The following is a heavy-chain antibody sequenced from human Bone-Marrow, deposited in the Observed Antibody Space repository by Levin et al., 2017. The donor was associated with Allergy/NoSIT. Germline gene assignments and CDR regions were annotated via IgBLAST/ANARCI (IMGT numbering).Heavy chain of an antibody. CDR3: ARLSGSYVLDR. Sequence: PGGSLRLSCAASGFTFNSYSMNWVRQAPGKGLEWVSYISSSSSTIYYADSVKGRFTISRDNAKNSLYLQMNNLRDEDTAVYYCARLSGSYVLDRWGRGTLVTVSS. D-gene: IGHD1-26*01. CDR2: ISSSSSTI. CDR1: GFTFNSYS. J-gene: IGHJ2*01. V-gene: IGHV3-48*02.